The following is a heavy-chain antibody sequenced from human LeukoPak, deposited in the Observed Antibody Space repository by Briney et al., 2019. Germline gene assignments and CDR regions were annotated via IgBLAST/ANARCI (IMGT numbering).Heavy chain of an antibody. CDR2: INHSGST. V-gene: IGHV4-34*01. Sequence: SETLSLTCAVYGGSFSGYYWSWIRQPPGKGLEWIGEINHSGSTNYNPSLKSRVTISVDTSKNQFSLKLSSVTAADTAVYYCARGRREMATMGYYFDYWGQGTLVTVSS. CDR3: ARGRREMATMGYYFDY. CDR1: GGSFSGYY. D-gene: IGHD5-24*01. J-gene: IGHJ4*02.